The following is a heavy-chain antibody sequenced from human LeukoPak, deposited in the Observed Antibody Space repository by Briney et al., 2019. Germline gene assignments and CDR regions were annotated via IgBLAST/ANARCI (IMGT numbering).Heavy chain of an antibody. CDR2: IYYSGST. Sequence: SETLSLTCTVSGGSISSSSYYWGWIRQPPGKGLEWIGSIYYSGSTYYNPSLKSRVTISVDTSKNQFSLKLSSVTAADTAVYYCARGYPPAKIMITWGQGTLVTVSS. CDR1: GGSISSSSYY. CDR3: ARGYPPAKIMIT. D-gene: IGHD3-16*01. V-gene: IGHV4-39*01. J-gene: IGHJ4*02.